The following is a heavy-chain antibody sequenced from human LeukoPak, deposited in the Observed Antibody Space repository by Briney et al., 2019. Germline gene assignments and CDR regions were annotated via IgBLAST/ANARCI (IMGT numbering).Heavy chain of an antibody. J-gene: IGHJ4*02. CDR1: GFTFSSNW. CDR2: IKQDGNEK. CDR3: AVSYSGSSYKPNSFDY. Sequence: GGSLRLSCAASGFTFSSNWMSWVRQAPGKGLEWVASIKQDGNEKYSIDSVRGRFTISRDNAKNSLYLQMDSLRAEDTAVYYCAVSYSGSSYKPNSFDYWGQGTLVTVSS. D-gene: IGHD1-26*01. V-gene: IGHV3-7*01.